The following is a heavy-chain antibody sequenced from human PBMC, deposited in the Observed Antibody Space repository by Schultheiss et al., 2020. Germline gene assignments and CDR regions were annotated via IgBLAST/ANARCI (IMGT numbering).Heavy chain of an antibody. Sequence: GGSLRLSCAASGFTFINYRMNWVRQAPGKGLVWVSRISTDGSRTDYADSVKGRFTISRDNSKNTLYLQMNSLRAEDTAVYYCAKDIRRDGYTGGIDYWGQGTLVTVSS. CDR3: AKDIRRDGYTGGIDY. V-gene: IGHV3-74*01. CDR1: GFTFINYR. CDR2: ISTDGSRT. D-gene: IGHD5-24*01. J-gene: IGHJ4*02.